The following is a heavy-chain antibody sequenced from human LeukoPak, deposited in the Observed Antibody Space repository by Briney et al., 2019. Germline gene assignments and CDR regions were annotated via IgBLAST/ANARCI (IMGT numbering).Heavy chain of an antibody. Sequence: ASVKVSCKASGGTFSSYAISWARQAPGQGLEWMGWINPNSGGTDYAQKFQGRVTMTRDTSISTVYMELSRLRSDDTAVYYCALLRYPNFDYWGQGTLVTVSS. V-gene: IGHV1-2*02. CDR2: INPNSGGT. CDR1: GGTFSSYA. J-gene: IGHJ4*02. CDR3: ALLRYPNFDY. D-gene: IGHD4-17*01.